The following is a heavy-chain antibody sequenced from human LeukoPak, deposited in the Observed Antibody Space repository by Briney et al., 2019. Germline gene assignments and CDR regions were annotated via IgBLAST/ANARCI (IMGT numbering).Heavy chain of an antibody. Sequence: PSETLSLTCTVSGGSISSYYWSWIRRPPGKGLEWIGYIYYSGSTNYNPSLKSRVTISVDTSKNQFSLKLSSVTAADTAMYYCARGTAVVNDHWGQGTLVTVSS. J-gene: IGHJ4*02. CDR1: GGSISSYY. D-gene: IGHD4-23*01. CDR3: ARGTAVVNDH. CDR2: IYYSGST. V-gene: IGHV4-59*01.